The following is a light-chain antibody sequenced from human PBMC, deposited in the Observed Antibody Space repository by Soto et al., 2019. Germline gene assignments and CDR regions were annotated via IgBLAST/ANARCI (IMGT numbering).Light chain of an antibody. J-gene: IGKJ4*01. CDR1: QSVGSN. CDR2: GAS. V-gene: IGKV3-15*01. Sequence: EIVMTQSPATLSVSPGERATLSCRASQSVGSNLAWYQQKPGQAPRLLIHGASTRAPGVPARFSGSGSGTDFTLPISSLQSEDFADYYCQQFNEWPPLTFGGGTKVEIK. CDR3: QQFNEWPPLT.